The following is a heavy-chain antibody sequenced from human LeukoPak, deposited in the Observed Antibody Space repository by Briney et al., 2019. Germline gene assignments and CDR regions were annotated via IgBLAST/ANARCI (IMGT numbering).Heavy chain of an antibody. CDR1: GYTFTSYY. V-gene: IGHV1-2*02. D-gene: IGHD2-2*02. Sequence: ASVKVSCKASGYTFTSYYMHWVRQAPGQGLEWMGWINPNSGGTNYAQKFQGRVTMTRDTSISTAYMELSRLRSDDTAVYYCARPTIYCSSTSCYTDNWFDPWGQGTLVTVSS. CDR2: INPNSGGT. CDR3: ARPTIYCSSTSCYTDNWFDP. J-gene: IGHJ5*02.